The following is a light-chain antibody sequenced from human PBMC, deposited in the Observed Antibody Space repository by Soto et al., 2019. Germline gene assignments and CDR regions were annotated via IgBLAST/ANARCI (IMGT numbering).Light chain of an antibody. CDR2: ASS. Sequence: IQLTQSPSSLSASVGDRVTVTCRASQGIGTYLVWYQQKRGKAPTALIYASSTLQTGVPSRFSGSGSGTDFSLTISSLHPEDVATYYCQQVDSYPRTFGQGTKVDIK. J-gene: IGKJ1*01. CDR1: QGIGTY. V-gene: IGKV1-9*01. CDR3: QQVDSYPRT.